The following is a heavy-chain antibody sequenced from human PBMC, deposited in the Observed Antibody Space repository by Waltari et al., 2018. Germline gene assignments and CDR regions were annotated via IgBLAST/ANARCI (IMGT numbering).Heavy chain of an antibody. J-gene: IGHJ4*02. CDR1: GISFTDAW. Sequence: DVQLVESGGGFIKPGGSLRLSCSASGISFTDAWMNWVRQAPGRGLEWIGRSKDKADGGTIDYAAPVKGRFTISRDDSKNMTYLQMNSLKPDDTGVYFCLYDPSVWGQGTLVTVSS. V-gene: IGHV3-15*07. CDR2: SKDKADGGTI. CDR3: LYDPSV. D-gene: IGHD5-12*01.